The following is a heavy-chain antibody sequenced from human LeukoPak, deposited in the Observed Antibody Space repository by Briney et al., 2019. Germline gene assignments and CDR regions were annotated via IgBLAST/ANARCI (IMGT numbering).Heavy chain of an antibody. CDR1: GGTFSSYA. D-gene: IGHD3-22*01. J-gene: IGHJ6*02. CDR2: IIPILGIA. CDR3: ASPYYDSSGPPIYYYGMDV. Sequence: SVKVSCKASGGTFSSYAISWVRQAPGQGLEWMGRIIPILGIANYAQKFQGRVTITADKSTSTAYMELSSLRSEDTAVYYCASPYYDSSGPPIYYYGMDVWGQGTTVTVSS. V-gene: IGHV1-69*04.